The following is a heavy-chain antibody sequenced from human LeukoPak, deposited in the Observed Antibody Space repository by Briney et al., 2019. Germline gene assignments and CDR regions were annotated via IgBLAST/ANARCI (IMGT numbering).Heavy chain of an antibody. Sequence: AGSLRISCAASGLSFSTPWMYWVRHAPGKWLLWVPGINRDGSITNYADYVKRRFTIARDNAKYTLYLQMISLRPEDTAVYYCARARNNYDTSGFAALDYWGQGTLDTVSS. D-gene: IGHD3-22*01. CDR3: ARARNNYDTSGFAALDY. CDR2: INRDGSIT. J-gene: IGHJ4*02. CDR1: GLSFSTPW. V-gene: IGHV3-74*01.